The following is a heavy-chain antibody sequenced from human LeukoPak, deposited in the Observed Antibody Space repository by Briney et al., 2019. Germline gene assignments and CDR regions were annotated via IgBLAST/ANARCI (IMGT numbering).Heavy chain of an antibody. CDR1: GYTFTGYY. CDR2: INPNSGGT. J-gene: IGHJ4*02. D-gene: IGHD6-6*01. CDR3: ASLIPIAARSGDY. V-gene: IGHV1-2*02. Sequence: ASVKVSCKASGYTFTGYYMHWVRQAPGQGLEWMGWINPNSGGTNYAQKFQGKVTMTRNTCISTAYMEPRRLRSDDRAVYYCASLIPIAARSGDYWGQGTLVTVSS.